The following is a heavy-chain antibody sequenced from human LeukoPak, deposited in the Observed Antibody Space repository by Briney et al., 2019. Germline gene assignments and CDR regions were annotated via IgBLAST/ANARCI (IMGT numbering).Heavy chain of an antibody. D-gene: IGHD1-1*01. CDR1: GSSICSYY. J-gene: IGHJ6*02. Sequence: SETLSLTCTVSGSSICSYYWSWIRQPPGKGLEWIGYIYYSGSTNYNPSLKSRVTISVDTSKNQFSLKLSSVTAADTAVYYCARGGYGTRYGMDVWGQGTTVTVSS. V-gene: IGHV4-59*01. CDR2: IYYSGST. CDR3: ARGGYGTRYGMDV.